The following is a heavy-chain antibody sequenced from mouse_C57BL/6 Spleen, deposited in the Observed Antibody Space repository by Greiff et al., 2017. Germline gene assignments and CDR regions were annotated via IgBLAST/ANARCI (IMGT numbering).Heavy chain of an antibody. Sequence: VQLKQSGPGLAKPSQTLSLTCSVTGYSITSDYWNWIRKFPGNKLEYMGYISYSGSTYYNPSLKSRISITRDTSKNQYYLQLNSVTTEDTAAYYGARCPYYYGSSWYFDVWGTGTTVTVSS. CDR2: ISYSGST. V-gene: IGHV3-8*01. CDR1: GYSITSDY. CDR3: ARCPYYYGSSWYFDV. D-gene: IGHD1-1*01. J-gene: IGHJ1*03.